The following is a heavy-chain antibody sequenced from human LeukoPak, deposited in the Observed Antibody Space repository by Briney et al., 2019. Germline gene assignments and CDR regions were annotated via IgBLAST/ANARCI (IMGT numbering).Heavy chain of an antibody. D-gene: IGHD3-16*02. CDR3: ARLGIYDYVWGSYRSPLDY. CDR1: GYSFTSYW. CDR2: IYPVDSDT. Sequence: GESLKISCKGSGYSFTSYWIGWVRPMPGKGLEWIGIIYPVDSDTRYSPSFQGQVTLSADKSISTAYLQWSSLKASDTAMYYCARLGIYDYVWGSYRSPLDYWGQGTLVTVSS. V-gene: IGHV5-51*01. J-gene: IGHJ4*02.